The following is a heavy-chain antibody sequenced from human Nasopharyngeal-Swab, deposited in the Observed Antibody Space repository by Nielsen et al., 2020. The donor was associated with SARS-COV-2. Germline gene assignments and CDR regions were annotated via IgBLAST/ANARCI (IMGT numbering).Heavy chain of an antibody. J-gene: IGHJ4*02. CDR1: GFTFSSYA. Sequence: GGSLRLSCAASGFTFSSYAMSWVRQAPGKGLEWVSSITGGGTTYYVDSVKGRFTISRDNSKNTLYLQMISLRAEDTAVYYCARDRDLSLPDYWGQGTLVTVSS. CDR2: ITGGGTT. CDR3: ARDRDLSLPDY. V-gene: IGHV3-23*01.